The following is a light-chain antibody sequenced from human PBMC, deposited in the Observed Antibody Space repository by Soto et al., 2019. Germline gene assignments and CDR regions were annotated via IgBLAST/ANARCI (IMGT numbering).Light chain of an antibody. J-gene: IGKJ1*01. CDR3: QQYNSNSWT. CDR2: KVS. Sequence: DIKMTQSPSTLSASVGDRVTITCRASQSIYTWLAWYQQKPGKAPNLLIYKVSNLESGVPSRFSGGGSGTDFTLTISSLQPDDFATYYCQQYNSNSWTFGQGTKVEIK. V-gene: IGKV1-5*03. CDR1: QSIYTW.